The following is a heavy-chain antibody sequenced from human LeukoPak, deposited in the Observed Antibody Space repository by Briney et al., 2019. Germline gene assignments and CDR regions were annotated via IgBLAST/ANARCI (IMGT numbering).Heavy chain of an antibody. CDR1: GFTFSNSA. D-gene: IGHD6-19*01. CDR3: AKGASVAGENWFDP. CDR2: ISGSGGST. V-gene: IGHV3-23*01. Sequence: PGGSLRLSCAASGFTFSNSAMSWVRQAPGKGLEWVSAISGSGGSTYYADSVKGRFTISRGNSKNTLYLQMNSLRAEDTAVYYCAKGASVAGENWFDPWGQGTLVTVSS. J-gene: IGHJ5*02.